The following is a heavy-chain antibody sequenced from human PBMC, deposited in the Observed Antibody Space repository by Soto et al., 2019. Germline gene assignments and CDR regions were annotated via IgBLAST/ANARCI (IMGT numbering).Heavy chain of an antibody. V-gene: IGHV4-59*01. D-gene: IGHD3-10*01. CDR2: IYYLGST. Sequence: SEPLSLTCIVSGGSMRAYFWSWIRPSPGKGLEWIGYIYYLGSTDYNPSLKSRVTISVDTSKRQFSLRLTSVTAADTAVYYCARDGYDGSGSPYPAYWGPGTQVTVSS. CDR1: GGSMRAYF. J-gene: IGHJ4*02. CDR3: ARDGYDGSGSPYPAY.